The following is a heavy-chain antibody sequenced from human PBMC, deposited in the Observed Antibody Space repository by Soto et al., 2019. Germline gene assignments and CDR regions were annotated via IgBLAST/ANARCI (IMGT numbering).Heavy chain of an antibody. D-gene: IGHD1-26*01. CDR2: IHYSGST. CDR1: VGSVSSTSYY. CDR3: ARAWELHCFDY. J-gene: IGHJ4*02. Sequence: SETLSLTCTVSVGSVSSTSYYWTWIRQPPGKGLEWIGYIHYSGSTNYNPSLQSRVTISVDTSKNHFSLELTSVTAADTAVYYCARAWELHCFDYRGQGALVTISS. V-gene: IGHV4-61*01.